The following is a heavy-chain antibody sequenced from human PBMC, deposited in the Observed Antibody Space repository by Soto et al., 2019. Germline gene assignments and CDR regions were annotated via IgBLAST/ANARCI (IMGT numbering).Heavy chain of an antibody. D-gene: IGHD4-4*01. V-gene: IGHV5-10-1*01. CDR1: GYSFTSYW. CDR2: IDPSDSYT. Sequence: PRGSLKISCKGSGYSFTSYWISWVRQMPGKGLEWMGRIDPSDSYTNYSPSFQGHVTISADKSISTAYLQWSSLKASDTAMYYCALQNSNYDYYYYGMDVWGQGTTVTVSS. CDR3: ALQNSNYDYYYYGMDV. J-gene: IGHJ6*02.